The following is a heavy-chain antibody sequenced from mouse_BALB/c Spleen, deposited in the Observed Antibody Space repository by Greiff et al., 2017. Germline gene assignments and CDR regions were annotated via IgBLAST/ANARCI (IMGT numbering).Heavy chain of an antibody. V-gene: IGHV2-6-4*01. D-gene: IGHD1-1*01. CDR1: GFSFSRYS. CDR3: ARYGSSLHWYFDV. CDR2: IWGGGST. J-gene: IGHJ1*01. Sequence: VKLMESGPGLVAPSQSLSITCTVSGFSFSRYSVHWVRQPPGKGLEWLGMIWGGGSTDYNSALKSRLSISKDNSKSQVFLKMNSLQTDDTAMYYCARYGSSLHWYFDVWGAGTTVTVSS.